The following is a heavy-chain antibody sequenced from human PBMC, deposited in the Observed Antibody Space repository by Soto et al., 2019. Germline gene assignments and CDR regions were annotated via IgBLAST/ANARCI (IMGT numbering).Heavy chain of an antibody. CDR1: GFTFSSQA. CDR2: IPYDGGNK. CDR3: VRGYYYDSSGYYPLGY. D-gene: IGHD3-22*01. J-gene: IGHJ4*02. Sequence: QVQLVESGGGVVQPGRSLRLSCAASGFTFSSQAMPWARRAPGRGRGWGAVIPYDGGNKYYADSGKGRFTISRDNSKNTLYLQMNSLRAEDTAVYYCVRGYYYDSSGYYPLGYWGQGTLVTVSS. V-gene: IGHV3-30-3*01.